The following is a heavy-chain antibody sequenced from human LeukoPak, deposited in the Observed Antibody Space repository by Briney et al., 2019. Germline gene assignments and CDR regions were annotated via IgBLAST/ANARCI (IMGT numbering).Heavy chain of an antibody. CDR1: GGSISSYY. J-gene: IGHJ4*02. Sequence: SETPSLTCTVSGGSISSYYWSWIRQPPGKGLEWIGYIYYSGSTNYNPSLKSRVTISVDTSKNQFSLKLSSVTAADTAVYYCARGAWGYYDSSGYYLIFDYWGQGTLVTVSS. D-gene: IGHD3-22*01. CDR3: ARGAWGYYDSSGYYLIFDY. CDR2: IYYSGST. V-gene: IGHV4-59*01.